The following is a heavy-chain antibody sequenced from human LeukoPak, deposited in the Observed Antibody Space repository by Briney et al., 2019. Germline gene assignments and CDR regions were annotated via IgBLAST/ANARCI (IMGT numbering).Heavy chain of an antibody. CDR1: GGSISSYY. J-gene: IGHJ5*02. CDR3: ARSVLLWFGELSWFDP. CDR2: IYYSGST. V-gene: IGHV4-59*01. Sequence: SETLSLTCTVSGGSISSYYWSWIRQPPGKGLEWIGYIYYSGSTNYNPSLKSRVTISVDTSKNQFSLKLSSVTAADTAVYYCARSVLLWFGELSWFDPWGQGTLVTVSS. D-gene: IGHD3-10*01.